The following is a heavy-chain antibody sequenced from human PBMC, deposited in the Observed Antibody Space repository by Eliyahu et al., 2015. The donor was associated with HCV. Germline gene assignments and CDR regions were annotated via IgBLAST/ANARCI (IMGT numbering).Heavy chain of an antibody. V-gene: IGHV4-59*12. CDR3: ARLVDYGDPEIDY. CDR1: GGSISSYY. D-gene: IGHD4-17*01. CDR2: IYYSGST. J-gene: IGHJ4*02. Sequence: QVQLQESGPGLVKPSETLSLTCTVSGGSISSYYWSWIRQPPGKGLEWIGYIYYSGSTNYNPSLKSRVTISVDTSKNQFSLKLSSVTAADTAVYYCARLVDYGDPEIDYWGQGTLVTVSS.